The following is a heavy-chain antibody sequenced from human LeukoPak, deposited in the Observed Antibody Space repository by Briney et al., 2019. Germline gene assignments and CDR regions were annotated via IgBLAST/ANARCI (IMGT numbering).Heavy chain of an antibody. CDR3: ARDSGGPLRYFDL. CDR2: ISSSSSYI. D-gene: IGHD3-9*01. CDR1: GFTFSSYS. V-gene: IGHV3-21*01. Sequence: GGSLRLSCAASGFTFSSYSMNWVRQAPGKGLEWVSSISSSSSYIYYADSVKGRFTISRDNAKNSLYLQMNSLRAEDTAVYYCARDSGGPLRYFDLRGQGTLVTVSS. J-gene: IGHJ1*01.